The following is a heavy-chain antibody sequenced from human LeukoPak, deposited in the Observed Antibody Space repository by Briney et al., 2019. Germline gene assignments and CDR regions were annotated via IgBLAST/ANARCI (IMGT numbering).Heavy chain of an antibody. V-gene: IGHV4-59*01. CDR3: ARVSYYDSAGYYWKRSYYFDY. CDR1: GGSFSGYY. CDR2: IYYSGST. D-gene: IGHD3-22*01. Sequence: PSETLSLTCAVYGGSFSGYYWSWIRQPPGKGLEWIGYIYYSGSTNYNPSLKSRVTISVDTSKNQFSLKLSSVTAADTAVYYCARVSYYDSAGYYWKRSYYFDYWGQGTLVTVSS. J-gene: IGHJ4*02.